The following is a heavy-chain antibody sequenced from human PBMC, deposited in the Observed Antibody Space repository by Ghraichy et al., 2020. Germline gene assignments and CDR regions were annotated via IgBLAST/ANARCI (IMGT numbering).Heavy chain of an antibody. CDR3: ARASSTMIVVVIISFDY. Sequence: ASVKVSCKASGYTFTGYYMHWVRQAPGQGLEWMGWINPNSGGTNYAQKFQGRVTMTRDTSISTAYMELSRLRSDDTAVYYCARASSTMIVVVIISFDYWGQGTLVTVSS. CDR2: INPNSGGT. V-gene: IGHV1-2*02. CDR1: GYTFTGYY. D-gene: IGHD3-22*01. J-gene: IGHJ4*02.